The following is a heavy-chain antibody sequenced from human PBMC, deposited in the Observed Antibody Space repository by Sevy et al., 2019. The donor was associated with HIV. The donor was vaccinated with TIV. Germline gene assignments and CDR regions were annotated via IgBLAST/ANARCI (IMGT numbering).Heavy chain of an antibody. CDR1: GYTFTGYY. D-gene: IGHD3-22*01. CDR3: ARVANYYYDSKFDP. V-gene: IGHV1-2*04. Sequence: ASVKVSCKASGYTFTGYYMHWVRQAPGLGLEWMGWINPNSGGTNYAQKFQGWVTMTRDTSISTAYMELSRLRSDDTAVYYCARVANYYYDSKFDPWGQGTLVTVSS. CDR2: INPNSGGT. J-gene: IGHJ5*02.